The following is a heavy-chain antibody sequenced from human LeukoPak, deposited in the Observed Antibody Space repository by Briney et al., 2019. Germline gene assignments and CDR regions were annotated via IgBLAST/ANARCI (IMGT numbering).Heavy chain of an antibody. CDR1: GYTFTGYY. CDR3: AREYCSSTSCYSAFDI. V-gene: IGHV1-2*02. CDR2: INPNGGGT. D-gene: IGHD2-2*01. Sequence: ASVKVSCKASGYTFTGYYMHWVRQAPGQGLEWMGWINPNGGGTNYAQKFQGRVTMTRDTSISTAYMELSRLRSDDTAVYYCAREYCSSTSCYSAFDIWGQGTMVTVSS. J-gene: IGHJ3*02.